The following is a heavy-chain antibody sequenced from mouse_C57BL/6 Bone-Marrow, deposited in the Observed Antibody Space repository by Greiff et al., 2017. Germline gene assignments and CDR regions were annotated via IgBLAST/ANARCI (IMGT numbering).Heavy chain of an antibody. V-gene: IGHV5-17*01. J-gene: IGHJ4*01. CDR3: ASYGSGAMDY. CDR2: ISSGSSTI. D-gene: IGHD1-1*01. CDR1: GFTFSDYG. Sequence: EVKLVESGGGLVKPGGSLKLSCAASGFTFSDYGMHWVRQAPEKGLEWVAYISSGSSTIYYADTVKGRFTISRDNAKNTLFLQMTSLRSEDTAMYYCASYGSGAMDYWGQGTSVTVAS.